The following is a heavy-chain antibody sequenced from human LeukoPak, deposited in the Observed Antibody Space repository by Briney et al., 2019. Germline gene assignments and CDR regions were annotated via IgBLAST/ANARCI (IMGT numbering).Heavy chain of an antibody. CDR3: ARALGDGGSYYAHDAFDI. J-gene: IGHJ3*02. Sequence: ASVKVSCKASGYTFTSYGISWVRQAPGQGLEWMGWINPNSGGTNYAQKFQGRVTMTRDTSISTAYMELSRLRSDDTAVYYCARALGDGGSYYAHDAFDIWGQGTMVTVSS. V-gene: IGHV1-2*02. CDR1: GYTFTSYG. D-gene: IGHD1-26*01. CDR2: INPNSGGT.